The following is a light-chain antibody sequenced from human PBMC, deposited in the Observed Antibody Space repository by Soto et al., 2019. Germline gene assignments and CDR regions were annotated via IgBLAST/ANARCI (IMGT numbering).Light chain of an antibody. CDR3: QSYDSSLSVYVV. CDR2: GNS. CDR1: SSNIGAGYD. J-gene: IGLJ2*01. Sequence: QAVVTQPPSVSGAPGKRVTISCTGSSSNIGAGYDVHGYQQLPGTAPKLLIYGNSNRPSGVPDRFSGSKSGTSASLAITGLQAEDEADYYCQSYDSSLSVYVVFGGGTKLTVL. V-gene: IGLV1-40*01.